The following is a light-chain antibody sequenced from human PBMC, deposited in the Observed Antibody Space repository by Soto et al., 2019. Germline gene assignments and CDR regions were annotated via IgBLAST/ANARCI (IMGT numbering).Light chain of an antibody. CDR3: QQYNNWPRT. CDR2: DAS. Sequence: EIVMTQSPATLSVSPGERATLSCRASQSVSSNLAWYQQKPGQAPRLLIYDASTRATGIPARFSGSGSGTEFTLNISSLQSEDFAVYYCQQYNNWPRTFGPGTKVDIK. V-gene: IGKV3-15*01. J-gene: IGKJ3*01. CDR1: QSVSSN.